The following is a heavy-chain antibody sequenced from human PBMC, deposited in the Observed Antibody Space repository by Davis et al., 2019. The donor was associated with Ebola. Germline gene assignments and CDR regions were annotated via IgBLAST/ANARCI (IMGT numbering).Heavy chain of an antibody. CDR1: GYTFTSYD. CDR2: MNPNSGNT. CDR3: ARGLLSGFWSGYNRNNWFDP. V-gene: IGHV1-8*01. Sequence: ASVKVSCKASGYTFTSYDINWVRQATGQGLEWMGWMNPNSGNTGYAQKFQGRVTMTRNTSISTAYMELSSLRSEDTAVYYCARGLLSGFWSGYNRNNWFDPWGQGTLVTVSS. D-gene: IGHD3-3*01. J-gene: IGHJ5*02.